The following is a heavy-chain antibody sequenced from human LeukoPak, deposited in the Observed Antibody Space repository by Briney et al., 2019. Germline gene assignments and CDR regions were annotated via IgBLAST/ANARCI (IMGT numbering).Heavy chain of an antibody. V-gene: IGHV1-46*01. D-gene: IGHD2-21*02. CDR2: INPNGGSA. Sequence: ASVKVSCKPSGYTFTYYYIHWVRQAPGQGLEWMGIINPNGGSASSAQRFHGRLTMTRDTSTSTVYMELSGLRSEDTAVYYCASGGVAAIRTFEFWGQGTLVTVSS. CDR1: GYTFTYYY. J-gene: IGHJ4*02. CDR3: ASGGVAAIRTFEF.